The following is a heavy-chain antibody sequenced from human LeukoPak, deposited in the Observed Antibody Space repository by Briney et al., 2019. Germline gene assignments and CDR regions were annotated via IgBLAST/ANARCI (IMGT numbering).Heavy chain of an antibody. V-gene: IGHV3-23*01. CDR3: AKTLNWNCYDY. D-gene: IGHD1-1*01. Sequence: GGSLRLSCEGSGFIFSSYAMTWVRQAPGKGLQWVSSISGSGESTYYADSMKGRFTISRDNSKNTLYLQMNSLRAEDTAVYYCAKTLNWNCYDYWGQGTLVTVSS. CDR1: GFIFSSYA. CDR2: ISGSGEST. J-gene: IGHJ4*02.